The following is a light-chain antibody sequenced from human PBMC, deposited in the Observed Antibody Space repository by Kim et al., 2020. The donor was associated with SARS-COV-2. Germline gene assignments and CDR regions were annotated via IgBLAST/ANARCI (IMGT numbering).Light chain of an antibody. J-gene: IGKJ2*01. CDR3: QKYDVAPYT. CDR1: QGIYKY. V-gene: IGKV1-27*01. CDR2: DAS. Sequence: DIQMTQSPSSLSASVGDRVTITCRASQGIYKYLAWYQQKPGKVPKLLIYDASKLESGFPSRFSGRGSGTSFTLTINSLQPEVVATYYCQKYDVAPYTFGQGTKLEI.